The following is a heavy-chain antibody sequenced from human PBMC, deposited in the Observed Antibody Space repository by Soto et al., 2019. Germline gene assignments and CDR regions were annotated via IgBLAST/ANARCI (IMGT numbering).Heavy chain of an antibody. J-gene: IGHJ4*02. CDR3: ARDPPLDDYGDSNFDY. V-gene: IGHV1-69*13. Sequence: GASVKVSCKASGGTFSSYAISWVRQAPGQGLEWMGGIIPIFGTANYAQKFQGRVTITADESTSTAYMELSSLRSEDTAVYYCARDPPLDDYGDSNFDYWGQGTLVTVSS. CDR2: IIPIFGTA. D-gene: IGHD4-17*01. CDR1: GGTFSSYA.